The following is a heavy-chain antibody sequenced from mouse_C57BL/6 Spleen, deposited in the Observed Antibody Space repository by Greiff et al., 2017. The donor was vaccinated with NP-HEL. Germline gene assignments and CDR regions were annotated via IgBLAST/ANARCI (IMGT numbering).Heavy chain of an antibody. V-gene: IGHV6-3*01. D-gene: IGHD2-4*01. CDR1: GFTFSNYW. Sequence: EVKVEESGGGLVQPGGSIKLSCVASGFTFSNYWMNWVRQSPEKGLEWVAQIRLKSDNYATHYAESVKGRFTISRDDSKSSVYLQMNNLRAEDTGMYYCTGSEDYDYDIAWFAYGGQGTLVTVSA. CDR2: IRLKSDNYAT. CDR3: TGSEDYDYDIAWFAY. J-gene: IGHJ3*01.